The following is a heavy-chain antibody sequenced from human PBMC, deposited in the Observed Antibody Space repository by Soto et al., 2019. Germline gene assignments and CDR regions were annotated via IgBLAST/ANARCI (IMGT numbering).Heavy chain of an antibody. D-gene: IGHD4-4*01. CDR1: GGSISSSSYY. CDR3: ARLRDSNYGNYYYYYYMDV. J-gene: IGHJ6*03. Sequence: QLQLQESGPGLVKPSETLSLTYTVSGGSISSSSYYWGWIRQPPGKGLEWIGSIYYSGSTYYNPSLKSRVTISVDTSKNQFSLKLSSVTAADTAVYYCARLRDSNYGNYYYYYYMDVWGKGTTVTVSS. CDR2: IYYSGST. V-gene: IGHV4-39*01.